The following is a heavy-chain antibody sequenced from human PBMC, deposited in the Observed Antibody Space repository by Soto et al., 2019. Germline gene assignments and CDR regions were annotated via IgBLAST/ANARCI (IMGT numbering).Heavy chain of an antibody. Sequence: GGSLRLSFAASGFTFSINYMSWVRQAPGKGLEWVSVIYSGGSTYYADSVKGRFTISRDNSKNTLYLQMNSLRAEDTAVYYCARDGYYDFWSGYYSVPNYYYGMDVWGQGTTVTV. CDR2: IYSGGST. J-gene: IGHJ6*02. D-gene: IGHD3-3*01. CDR1: GFTFSINY. CDR3: ARDGYYDFWSGYYSVPNYYYGMDV. V-gene: IGHV3-66*01.